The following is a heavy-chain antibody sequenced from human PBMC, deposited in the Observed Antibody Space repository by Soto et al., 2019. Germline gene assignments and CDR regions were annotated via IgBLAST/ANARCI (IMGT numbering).Heavy chain of an antibody. V-gene: IGHV4-34*01. CDR3: ARGPLGYCSGGSCYRLSYYYDYMDV. D-gene: IGHD2-15*01. CDR2: SKHSGST. CDR1: GGSFSGYY. Sequence: QVQLQQWGAGLLKPSETLSLTCAVYGGSFSGYYWSWIRQPPGKGLEWIGESKHSGSTNYNPSLKGRVTMSVDTSKNHFSLKLSSVTAADTAVYYCARGPLGYCSGGSCYRLSYYYDYMDVWGKGTTVTVSS. J-gene: IGHJ6*03.